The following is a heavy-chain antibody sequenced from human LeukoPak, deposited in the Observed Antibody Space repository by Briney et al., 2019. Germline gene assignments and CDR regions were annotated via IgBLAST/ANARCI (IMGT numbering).Heavy chain of an antibody. Sequence: GESLKISCKGSENSFTSYWIGWVRQMPGKGLEWRGSIYPGDSDTRYSPSFQGQVTISADKSISTAYLQWSSLKASDTAMYYCARHSEELPTVNWGQGTLVTVSS. CDR2: IYPGDSDT. V-gene: IGHV5-51*01. J-gene: IGHJ4*02. CDR1: ENSFTSYW. CDR3: ARHSEELPTVN. D-gene: IGHD1-7*01.